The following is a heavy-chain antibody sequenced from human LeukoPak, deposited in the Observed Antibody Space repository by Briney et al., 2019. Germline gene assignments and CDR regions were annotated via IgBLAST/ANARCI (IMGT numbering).Heavy chain of an antibody. D-gene: IGHD1-26*01. CDR3: ARVIPQKWELPGKWFDP. CDR1: GGTFSSYA. J-gene: IGHJ5*02. Sequence: GASVKVSCKASGGTFSSYAISWVRQAPGQGLEWMGGIIPLFGLANYAQKFQGRVTMTTDTSTSTASMELRSLRSDDTAVYYCARVIPQKWELPGKWFDPWGQGTLVTVSS. CDR2: IIPLFGLA. V-gene: IGHV1-69*10.